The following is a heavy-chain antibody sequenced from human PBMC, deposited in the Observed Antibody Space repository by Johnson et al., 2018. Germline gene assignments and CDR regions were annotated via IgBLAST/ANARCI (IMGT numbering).Heavy chain of an antibody. CDR2: ISGSGGIT. J-gene: IGHJ6*03. D-gene: IGHD1-26*01. CDR3: AKDSRWFGGSYYDHYCYLDA. CDR1: GFTLGDYG. V-gene: IGHV3-23*04. Sequence: VQLVQSGGGLVNPGRSLRLSCTASGFTLGDYGVSWVRQAPGKGLEWVSSISGSGGITYSADPVQGQFTISRDNSKNTLYLQVNSLRPEDTAVYSCAKDSRWFGGSYYDHYCYLDAWGKGTTVTVSS.